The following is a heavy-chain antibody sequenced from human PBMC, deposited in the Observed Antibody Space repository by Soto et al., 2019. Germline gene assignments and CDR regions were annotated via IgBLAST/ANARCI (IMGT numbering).Heavy chain of an antibody. CDR3: ARATVAATGGFDY. Sequence: PSETLSLTCAVSGGSISSSNWWSWVRQPPGKGLEWIGEIYHSGSTNYNPSLKSRVTISVDKPKNQFSLKLSSVTAADTAVYYCARATVAATGGFDYWGQGTLVTVSS. J-gene: IGHJ4*02. CDR1: GGSISSSNW. V-gene: IGHV4-4*02. D-gene: IGHD6-19*01. CDR2: IYHSGST.